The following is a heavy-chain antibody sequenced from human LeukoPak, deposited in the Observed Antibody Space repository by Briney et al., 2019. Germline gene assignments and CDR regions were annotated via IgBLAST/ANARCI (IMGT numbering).Heavy chain of an antibody. CDR3: AKDGDFWSGYDV. V-gene: IGHV3-9*01. D-gene: IGHD3-3*01. CDR2: ISWNSGSI. CDR1: GFTFTNYW. Sequence: GGSLRLSCAASGFTFTNYWMSWVRQAPGKGLEWVSGISWNSGSIGYADSVKGRFTISRDNAKNSLYLQMNSLRAEDTALYYCAKDGDFWSGYDVWGQGTLVIVSS. J-gene: IGHJ4*02.